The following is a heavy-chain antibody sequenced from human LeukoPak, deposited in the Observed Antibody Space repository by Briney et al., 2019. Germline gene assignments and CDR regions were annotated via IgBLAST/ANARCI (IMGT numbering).Heavy chain of an antibody. V-gene: IGHV4-59*10. Sequence: SSETLSLTCAVYGGSFSGYYWSWIRQPAGKGLEWIGRTYNSGSTNYNPSLKGRVIMSVDTSKNQFSLKLSSVTAADTAVYYCARVSSSWYQDWYFDLWGRGTLVTVSS. CDR2: TYNSGST. J-gene: IGHJ2*01. D-gene: IGHD6-13*01. CDR3: ARVSSSWYQDWYFDL. CDR1: GGSFSGYY.